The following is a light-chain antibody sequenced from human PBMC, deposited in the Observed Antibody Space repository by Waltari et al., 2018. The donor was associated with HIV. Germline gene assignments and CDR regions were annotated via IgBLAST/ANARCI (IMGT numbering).Light chain of an antibody. CDR2: GNK. CDR1: SSNIGADYD. CDR3: QSYDRSLSASVV. V-gene: IGLV1-40*01. Sequence: QSVLTQPPSVSGAPGQRVTISRTGGSSNIGADYDVHWYQQIPGTAPKLLISGNKNRPSGVPDRFSASKSGTSASLAITGLQAEDEADYFCQSYDRSLSASVVFGGGTKLTVL. J-gene: IGLJ2*01.